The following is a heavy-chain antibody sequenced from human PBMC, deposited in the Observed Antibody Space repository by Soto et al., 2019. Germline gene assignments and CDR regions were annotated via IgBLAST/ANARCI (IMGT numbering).Heavy chain of an antibody. CDR1: GGSISSYY. CDR3: ARDSGSYYVY. J-gene: IGHJ4*02. CDR2: IYYSGST. Sequence: ETLSFTCHVSGGSISSYYWSWIRQPPGKGLEWIGYIYYSGSTNYNPSLKSRVTISVDTSKKQFSLKLSSVTDADTDVYYCARDSGSYYVYWGQGTLVTVYS. D-gene: IGHD1-26*01. V-gene: IGHV4-59*01.